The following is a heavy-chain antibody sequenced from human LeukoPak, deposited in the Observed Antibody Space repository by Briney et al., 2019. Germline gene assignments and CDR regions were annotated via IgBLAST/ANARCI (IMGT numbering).Heavy chain of an antibody. V-gene: IGHV3-11*04. J-gene: IGHJ3*02. D-gene: IGHD3-9*01. CDR3: ARASLVGYFDWLSLGAFDI. Sequence: GGSLRLSCAASGFTFSDYYMSWIRQAPGKGLEWVSYISSSGSTIYYADSVKGRFTISRDNAKNSLYLQMNSLRAEDTAVYYCARASLVGYFDWLSLGAFDIWGQGTMVTVSS. CDR1: GFTFSDYY. CDR2: ISSSGSTI.